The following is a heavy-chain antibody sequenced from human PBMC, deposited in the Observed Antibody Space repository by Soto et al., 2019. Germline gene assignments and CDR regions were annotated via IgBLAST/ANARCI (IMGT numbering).Heavy chain of an antibody. Sequence: GGSLRLSCATSGFTFSNYAMTWVRQAPGKGLEWVSALTGSGTTTYYADSVKGRFTIPRDISKNTLYLQMNSLRAEDTAVYYCAKDATYSSSWYGGIDYWGQGTLVTVSS. CDR2: LTGSGTTT. V-gene: IGHV3-23*01. J-gene: IGHJ4*02. CDR1: GFTFSNYA. CDR3: AKDATYSSSWYGGIDY. D-gene: IGHD6-13*01.